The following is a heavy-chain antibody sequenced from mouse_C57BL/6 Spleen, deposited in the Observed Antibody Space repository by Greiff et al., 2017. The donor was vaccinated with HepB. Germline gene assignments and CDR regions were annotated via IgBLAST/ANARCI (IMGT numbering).Heavy chain of an antibody. V-gene: IGHV1-59*01. CDR2: IDPSDSYT. J-gene: IGHJ4*01. CDR3: ARGGDYGGDAMDY. Sequence: QVQLQQPGAELVRPGTSVKLSCKASGYTFTSYWMHWVKQRPGQGLEWIGVIDPSDSYTNYNQKFKGKATLTVDTSSSTAYMQLSSLTSEDSAVYYCARGGDYGGDAMDYWGQGTSVTVSS. D-gene: IGHD2-13*01. CDR1: GYTFTSYW.